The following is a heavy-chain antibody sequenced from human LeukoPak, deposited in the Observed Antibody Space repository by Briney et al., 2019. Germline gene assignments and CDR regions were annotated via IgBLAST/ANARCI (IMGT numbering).Heavy chain of an antibody. CDR3: AREIGPRQLHLWASAFDY. CDR1: GFPFSSYG. V-gene: IGHV3-30*03. J-gene: IGHJ4*02. Sequence: GGSLLPSCAASGFPFSSYGMHWVRQAPGKGREWVAVISYDGSNKYYADSVKGRFTISRDNSKNTLYLQMNSLRAEDTAVYYCAREIGPRQLHLWASAFDYWGQGTLVTVSS. CDR2: ISYDGSNK. D-gene: IGHD5-18*01.